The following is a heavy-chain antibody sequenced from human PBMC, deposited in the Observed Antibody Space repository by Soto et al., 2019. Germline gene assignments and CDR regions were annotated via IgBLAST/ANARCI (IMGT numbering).Heavy chain of an antibody. D-gene: IGHD2-2*01. CDR3: AKDPPWTVGPLAMDV. V-gene: IGHV3-23*01. Sequence: SLRLSCVASGFTFSTHAMSCVRQVPGKGLEWVSTFSGSGGNIYYGESVKGRFTISRDDPKNTLYLDMNSLRVEDTAVYYCAKDPPWTVGPLAMDVWGQGTTVTVSS. J-gene: IGHJ6*02. CDR1: GFTFSTHA. CDR2: FSGSGGNI.